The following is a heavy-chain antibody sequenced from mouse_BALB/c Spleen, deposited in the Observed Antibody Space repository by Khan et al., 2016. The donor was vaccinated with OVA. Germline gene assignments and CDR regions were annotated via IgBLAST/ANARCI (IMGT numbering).Heavy chain of an antibody. D-gene: IGHD2-4*01. CDR3: ARSRGPGYDYCFDY. V-gene: IGHV1S29*02. CDR1: GYTFTDYN. Sequence: VQLQQSGPDLVKPGASVKISCKASGYTFTDYNVHWVKQSHGKSLEWIGYIYPYNGGTGYNQNFKSKATVTVDNSSSTAYMELRSLTSEDSGVYYWARSRGPGYDYCFDYWGQGTTLTVSS. CDR2: IYPYNGGT. J-gene: IGHJ2*01.